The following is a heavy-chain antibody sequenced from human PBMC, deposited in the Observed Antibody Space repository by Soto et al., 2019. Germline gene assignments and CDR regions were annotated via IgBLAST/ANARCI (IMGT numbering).Heavy chain of an antibody. Sequence: RLTRGACGFTCRQAWMLWVSRAPGTGLEWVGRIKTNSQGGTTNYAAPVKGRVTISTDESKNTLYLQMNSLKTEDTAVYYCTTVILSSVIFVHRFWGQSTIVTV. J-gene: IGHJ1*01. V-gene: IGHV3-15*01. D-gene: IGHD3-22*01. CDR1: GFTCRQAW. CDR3: TTVILSSVIFVHRF. CDR2: IKTNSQGGTT.